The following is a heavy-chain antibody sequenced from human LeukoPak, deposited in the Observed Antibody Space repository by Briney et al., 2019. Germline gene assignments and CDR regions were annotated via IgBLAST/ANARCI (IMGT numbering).Heavy chain of an antibody. D-gene: IGHD3-9*01. J-gene: IGHJ3*02. V-gene: IGHV4-59*08. CDR1: GGSISSYY. Sequence: SETLSLTCTVSGGSISSYYWSWIRQPPGKGLEWIGYISYSGSTNYNPSLKSRVTISIDTSKNQFSLKLRSVTAADTAIYYCARQGYDILTGYIDAFDIWGQGTMVTVPS. CDR3: ARQGYDILTGYIDAFDI. CDR2: ISYSGST.